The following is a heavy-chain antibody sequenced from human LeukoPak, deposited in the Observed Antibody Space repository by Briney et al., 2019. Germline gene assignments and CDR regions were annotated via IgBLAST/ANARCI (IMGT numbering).Heavy chain of an antibody. CDR2: IIPIFGTA. J-gene: IGHJ6*03. Sequence: SVKVSCKASGGTFSSYAISWVRQAPGQGLEWMGGIIPIFGTANYAQKFQGRVTITADESTSTAYMELSSLRSEDMAVYYCARGYDFWSGYSSYYYYYMDVWGKGTTVTVSS. V-gene: IGHV1-69*13. D-gene: IGHD3-3*01. CDR1: GGTFSSYA. CDR3: ARGYDFWSGYSSYYYYYMDV.